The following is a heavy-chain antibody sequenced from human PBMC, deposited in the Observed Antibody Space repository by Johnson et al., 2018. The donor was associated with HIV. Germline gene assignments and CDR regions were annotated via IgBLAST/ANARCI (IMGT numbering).Heavy chain of an antibody. Sequence: VQLVESGGRLVQPGGSLGLSCVVSGFTFDDYGMSWVRQAPGKGLEWVSGINWNGGSTSYAASVKGRCTISRDNGKNSLYLQMNNLRAEDTALYYCARRDSGSLSFDIWGPGTMVTVSS. CDR2: INWNGGST. D-gene: IGHD1-26*01. CDR3: ARRDSGSLSFDI. CDR1: GFTFDDYG. J-gene: IGHJ3*02. V-gene: IGHV3-20*04.